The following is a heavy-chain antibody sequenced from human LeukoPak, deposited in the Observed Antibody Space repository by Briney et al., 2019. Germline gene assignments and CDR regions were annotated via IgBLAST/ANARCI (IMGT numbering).Heavy chain of an antibody. CDR1: GGSISSYY. D-gene: IGHD6-13*01. J-gene: IGHJ4*02. CDR3: ARGVYIAAAQYGY. V-gene: IGHV4-59*01. CDR2: IYYSGTT. Sequence: SETLSLTCTVSGGSISSYYWNWIRQPPGKGLEWIGYIYYSGTTNYNPSLKSRVTISVDTSKNQFSLKLSSVTAADTAVYYCARGVYIAAAQYGYWGQGTLVTASS.